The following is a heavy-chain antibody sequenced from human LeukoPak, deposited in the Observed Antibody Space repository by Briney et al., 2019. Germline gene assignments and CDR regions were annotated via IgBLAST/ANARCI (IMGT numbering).Heavy chain of an antibody. CDR3: VKDTPTTGYHLDS. D-gene: IGHD1-1*01. CDR1: GFIFSHHG. V-gene: IGHV3-23*01. Sequence: GGSLRLSCATSGFIFSHHGMNWVRQAPGKGLEWVSGIRADAVTTYYADSVKGRFTISRDNSENKLYLQINSLRVEGTAVYYCVKDTPTTGYHLDSWGQGTLVTVSS. J-gene: IGHJ4*02. CDR2: IRADAVTT.